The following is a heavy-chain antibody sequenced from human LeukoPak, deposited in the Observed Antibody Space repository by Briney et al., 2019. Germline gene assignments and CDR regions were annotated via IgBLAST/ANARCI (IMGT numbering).Heavy chain of an antibody. V-gene: IGHV4-39*01. CDR3: TRGSYDVLTGYSTLGEY. Sequence: SETLSLTCTVSGGSISSSSYYWGWIRQPPGKGLEWIGNIYYSGSTYYNPSLKSRLTISVDTSQRQFSLRLSFVTAENTALYYCTRGSYDVLTGYSTLGEYWGQGTLVTVSS. D-gene: IGHD3-9*01. J-gene: IGHJ1*01. CDR2: IYYSGST. CDR1: GGSISSSSYY.